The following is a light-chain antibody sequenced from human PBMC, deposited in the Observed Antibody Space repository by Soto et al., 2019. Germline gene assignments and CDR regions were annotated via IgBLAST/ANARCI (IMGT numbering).Light chain of an antibody. J-gene: IGKJ5*01. V-gene: IGKV1-13*02. Sequence: QMAQSPSALSSSVGDRLTITCQASQDISNYLNWYQQKPGKAPKXXIYDASSLESGVPSRFSGSGSGTEFTLTISSLQPEDFATYYCQQLNSYLITFGQGTRLEIK. CDR2: DAS. CDR1: QDISNY. CDR3: QQLNSYLIT.